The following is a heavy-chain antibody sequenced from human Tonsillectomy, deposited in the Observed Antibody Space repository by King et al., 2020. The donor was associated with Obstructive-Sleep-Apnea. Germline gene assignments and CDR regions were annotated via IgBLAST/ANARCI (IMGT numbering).Heavy chain of an antibody. D-gene: IGHD4-17*01. CDR1: GYTFSNYY. CDR2: INPNDGRT. Sequence: LQLVQSGAEVKEPGASVKVSCKASGYTFSNYYLHWVRQAPGQGLEWMGMINPNDGRTTYAQNFQGRVAMTRDTSTNTVYMELSSLRSEDTAVYYCARSYDDYEPWGQGTLVIVSS. J-gene: IGHJ5*02. V-gene: IGHV1-46*01. CDR3: ARSYDDYEP.